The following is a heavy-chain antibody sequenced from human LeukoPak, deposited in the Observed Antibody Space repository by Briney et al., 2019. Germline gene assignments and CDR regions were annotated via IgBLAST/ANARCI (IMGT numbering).Heavy chain of an antibody. CDR2: IYYSGYT. J-gene: IGHJ4*02. CDR1: RGSMRGHY. CDR3: ANPLGDPTDY. D-gene: IGHD3-16*01. Sequence: SETLSLTCTVSRGSMRGHYWSWIRQPPGKGLEWIGCIYYSGYTNYKSSLKSRVTISVDTSKNQFSLKLSSVTAADTAVYYCANPLGDPTDYWGQGTLVTVSS. V-gene: IGHV4-59*08.